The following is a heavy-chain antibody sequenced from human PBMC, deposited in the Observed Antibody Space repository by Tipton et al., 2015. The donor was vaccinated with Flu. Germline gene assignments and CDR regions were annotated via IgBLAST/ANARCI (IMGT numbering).Heavy chain of an antibody. J-gene: IGHJ5*02. V-gene: IGHV4-39*07. Sequence: TLSLTCSVSGGSISSTSSYWAWIRQTPGMGLECLGSIYYSGSTYYNPSLKSRVTISVDTSKKQFSLKLSSVTAADTAVYYSATKDWNRSDWRHHWGQGTLVTVSS. CDR2: IYYSGST. CDR3: ATKDWNRSDWRHH. CDR1: GGSISSTSSY. D-gene: IGHD1-1*01.